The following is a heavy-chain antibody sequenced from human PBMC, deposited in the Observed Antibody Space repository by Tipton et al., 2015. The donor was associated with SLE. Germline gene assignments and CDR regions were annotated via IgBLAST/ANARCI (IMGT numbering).Heavy chain of an antibody. Sequence: TLSLTCTVSGGSISSHYWSWIRQPPGKGLEWIGYIYYSGSTNYNPSLKSRVTISVDTSKNQFSLKLSSVTAADTAVYYCARDQEAMVRGVIGGMDVWGQGP. CDR1: GGSISSHY. CDR3: ARDQEAMVRGVIGGMDV. V-gene: IGHV4-59*11. CDR2: IYYSGST. D-gene: IGHD3-10*01. J-gene: IGHJ6*02.